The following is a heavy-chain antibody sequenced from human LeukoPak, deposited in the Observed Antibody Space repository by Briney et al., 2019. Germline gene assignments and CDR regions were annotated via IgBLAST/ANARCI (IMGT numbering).Heavy chain of an antibody. Sequence: GGSLRLSCAASGFTFSSYWMHWVRQSPGKGLVWVSRINSDGSSTSYADSVKGRFTISRDNAKNTLYLQMNSLRAEDTAVYYCARVGLFGGNDAFDIWGQGTMVTVSS. D-gene: IGHD2-15*01. V-gene: IGHV3-74*01. J-gene: IGHJ3*02. CDR3: ARVGLFGGNDAFDI. CDR2: INSDGSST. CDR1: GFTFSSYW.